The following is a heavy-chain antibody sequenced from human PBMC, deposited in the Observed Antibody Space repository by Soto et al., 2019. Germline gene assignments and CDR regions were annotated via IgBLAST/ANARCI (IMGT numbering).Heavy chain of an antibody. CDR2: ISYDGSNK. D-gene: IGHD6-19*01. CDR3: AKQWLVRSGFFFDY. CDR1: GFTFSSYG. Sequence: QVQLVESGGGVVQPGRSLRLSCAASGFTFSSYGMHWVRQAPGKGLEWVAVISYDGSNKYYADSVKGRFTISRDNSKNTLYLQMNSLRAEDTAVYYCAKQWLVRSGFFFDYWAREPWSPSPQ. J-gene: IGHJ4*02. V-gene: IGHV3-30*18.